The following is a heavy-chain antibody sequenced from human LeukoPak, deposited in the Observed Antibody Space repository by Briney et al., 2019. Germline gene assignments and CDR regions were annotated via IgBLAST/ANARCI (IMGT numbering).Heavy chain of an antibody. V-gene: IGHV3-23*01. CDR1: GFTFSIYV. D-gene: IGHD4/OR15-4a*01. CDR2: ISGSGGST. Sequence: GGSLRLSCAASGFTFSIYVMSWVRQAPGKGLEWVSAISGSGGSTYYADSVKGRFTVSRDNSKNTLYLQMNSLRAEDTAVYYCAKDAKYVFFDYWGQGTLVTVSS. CDR3: AKDAKYVFFDY. J-gene: IGHJ4*02.